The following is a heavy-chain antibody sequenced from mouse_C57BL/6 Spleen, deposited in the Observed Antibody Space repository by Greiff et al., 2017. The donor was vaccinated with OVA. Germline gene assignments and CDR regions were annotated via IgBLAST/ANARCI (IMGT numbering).Heavy chain of an antibody. V-gene: IGHV1-80*01. CDR3: ARGLLLYWYFDV. J-gene: IGHJ1*03. CDR2: IYPGDGDT. Sequence: QVQLQQSGAELVKPGASVKISCKASGYAFSSYWMNWVKQRPGKGLEWIGQIYPGDGDTNYNGKFKGKATLTADKSSSTAYMQLSSLTSEDSAVYFCARGLLLYWYFDVWGTGTTVTVSS. D-gene: IGHD2-3*01. CDR1: GYAFSSYW.